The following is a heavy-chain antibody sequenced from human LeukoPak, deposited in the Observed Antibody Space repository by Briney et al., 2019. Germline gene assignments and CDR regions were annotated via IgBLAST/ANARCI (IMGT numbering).Heavy chain of an antibody. J-gene: IGHJ4*02. CDR1: GGSISSYY. D-gene: IGHD5-24*01. CDR3: ARGAVDRLEMATIFFDY. Sequence: PSETLSLTCTVSGGSISSYYWSWIRQPAGKGLEWIGRIYTSGSTNYNPSLKSRVTMSVDTSKNQFSLKLSSVTAADTAVYYCARGAVDRLEMATIFFDYWGQGTLVTVSS. CDR2: IYTSGST. V-gene: IGHV4-4*07.